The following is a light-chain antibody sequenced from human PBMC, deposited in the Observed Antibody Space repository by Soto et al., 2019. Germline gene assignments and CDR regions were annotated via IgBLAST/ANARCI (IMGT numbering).Light chain of an antibody. CDR1: QSISNY. J-gene: IGKJ1*01. CDR3: QQSHSTPWT. V-gene: IGKV1-39*01. Sequence: DIQMTQSPSSLSASVGDRVTIPCRASQSISNYLNWYQQRPGKAPKLLIYAASSLQSGVPLRFSGSGTGTDFPLTISSLQPEDFATYYCQQSHSTPWTFGPGTKVEIK. CDR2: AAS.